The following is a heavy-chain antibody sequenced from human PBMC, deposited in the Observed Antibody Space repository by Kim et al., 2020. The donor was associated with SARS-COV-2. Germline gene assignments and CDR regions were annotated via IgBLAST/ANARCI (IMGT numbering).Heavy chain of an antibody. Sequence: GGSLRLSCAASGFTFSNYDMSWVRQAPGKGLEWVSAISDGGGSGGLTYYADSVKGRFTISRDNSKNTLYLQMNTLRAEDTAVYYCAKCPLSDSKYDWYFDLWGRGTLVTVSS. J-gene: IGHJ2*01. CDR2: ISDGGGSGGLT. CDR3: AKCPLSDSKYDWYFDL. V-gene: IGHV3-23*01. D-gene: IGHD2-21*01. CDR1: GFTFSNYD.